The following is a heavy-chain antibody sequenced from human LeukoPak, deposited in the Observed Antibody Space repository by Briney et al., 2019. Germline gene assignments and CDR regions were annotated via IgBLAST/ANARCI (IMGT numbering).Heavy chain of an antibody. CDR3: ARDLAESDAFDI. J-gene: IGHJ3*02. D-gene: IGHD2-21*01. Sequence: SETLSLTCTVSGGSISSYYWSWIRQPPGKGLEWIGHIHYSGNTNYNPSLKSRITISVDTSKNQFSLKLKSVTAADTAVYYCARDLAESDAFDIWGQGTMVTVSS. V-gene: IGHV4-59*01. CDR1: GGSISSYY. CDR2: IHYSGNT.